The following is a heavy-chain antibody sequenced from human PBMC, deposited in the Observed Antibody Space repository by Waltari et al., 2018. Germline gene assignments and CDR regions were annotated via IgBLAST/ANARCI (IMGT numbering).Heavy chain of an antibody. J-gene: IGHJ4*02. V-gene: IGHV3-53*01. Sequence: EVQLVESGGGLIQPGGSLRLSCAASGFTVSSNYMSWVRQAPGKGLEWVSVIYSGGSTYYADSVKGRFTISRDNSKNTLYLQMNSLRAEDTAVYYCARDKFGYSSSFDYWGQGTLVTVSS. CDR3: ARDKFGYSSSFDY. CDR2: IYSGGST. CDR1: GFTVSSNY. D-gene: IGHD6-13*01.